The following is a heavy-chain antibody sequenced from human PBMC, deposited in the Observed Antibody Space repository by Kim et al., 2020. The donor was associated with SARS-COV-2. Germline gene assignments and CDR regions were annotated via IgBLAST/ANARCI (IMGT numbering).Heavy chain of an antibody. V-gene: IGHV3-7*01. Sequence: GGSLRLSCAASGFTFSSYWMSWVRQAPGKGLEWVANIKQDGSEKYYVDSVKGRFTISRGNAKNSLYLQMNSLRAEDTAVYYCARDADYYDSSGHDYWGKGTLVTVSS. D-gene: IGHD3-22*01. CDR1: GFTFSSYW. CDR2: IKQDGSEK. J-gene: IGHJ4*02. CDR3: ARDADYYDSSGHDY.